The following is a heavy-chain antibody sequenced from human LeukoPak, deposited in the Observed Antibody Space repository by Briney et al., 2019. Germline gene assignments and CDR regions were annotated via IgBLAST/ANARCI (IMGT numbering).Heavy chain of an antibody. J-gene: IGHJ4*02. CDR3: AKDSSSWYKKGFDY. Sequence: GGSLRLSCAASGFTYSNYAMSWVRQAPGKGLEWVSDISGSGGSTYYADSVKGRFTISRDNSKNTLYLQMNSLRAEDTAVYYCAKDSSSWYKKGFDYWGQGTLVTVSS. CDR2: ISGSGGST. V-gene: IGHV3-23*01. D-gene: IGHD6-13*01. CDR1: GFTYSNYA.